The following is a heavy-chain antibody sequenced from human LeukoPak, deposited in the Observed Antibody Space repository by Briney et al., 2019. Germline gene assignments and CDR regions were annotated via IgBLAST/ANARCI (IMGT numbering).Heavy chain of an antibody. V-gene: IGHV3-48*04. D-gene: IGHD3-22*01. CDR3: AKRADSSAHSFDY. CDR1: GFSVSRYA. CDR2: IRSSDSTT. Sequence: GGSLRLSCVASGFSVSRYAVKWVRPAPGEGLEWLSYIRSSDSTTYYADSGKGRFTISRDNAKNSLYLQMDSLRVEDTAVYYCAKRADSSAHSFDYWGRGTLVTVSS. J-gene: IGHJ4*02.